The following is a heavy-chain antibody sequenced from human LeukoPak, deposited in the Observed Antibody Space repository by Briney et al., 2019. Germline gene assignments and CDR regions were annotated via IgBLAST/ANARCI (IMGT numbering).Heavy chain of an antibody. CDR2: IYYSGST. J-gene: IGHJ5*02. Sequence: PSETLSLTCTVSGGSISSSSYYWGWIRQPPGKGLEWIGSIYYSGSTYYNPSLKGRVTISVDTSKNQFSLKLSSVTAADTAVYYCARTLNWFDPWGQGTLVTVSS. V-gene: IGHV4-39*07. CDR3: ARTLNWFDP. CDR1: GGSISSSSYY.